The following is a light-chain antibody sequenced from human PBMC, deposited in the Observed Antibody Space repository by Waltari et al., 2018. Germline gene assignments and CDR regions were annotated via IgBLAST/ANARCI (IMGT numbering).Light chain of an antibody. Sequence: DIQMAQSPSSLSASVGDRVTITCRASPNIRNYLNWYQKKPGKAPKLLISATSSLQSGVPSRFSGSGSGTEFTLTISSLQPEDFATYYCQQSYSPPYTFGQGTKLEIK. CDR3: QQSYSPPYT. CDR2: ATS. CDR1: PNIRNY. V-gene: IGKV1-39*01. J-gene: IGKJ2*01.